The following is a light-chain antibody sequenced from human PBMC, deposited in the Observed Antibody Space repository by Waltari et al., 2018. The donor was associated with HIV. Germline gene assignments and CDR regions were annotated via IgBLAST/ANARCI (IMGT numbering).Light chain of an antibody. Sequence: QSAMTQPPSASGSPGQSLTISCTGTRGDIVSYDLVSWYHHHPGEAPTLTLYEVNKRPSGVPDRFSAAKSGNRASLTVSGLQPEDEGFYYCASYAGGDNFPYVFGTGTEVTVL. CDR1: RGDIVSYDL. CDR3: ASYAGGDNFPYV. V-gene: IGLV2-8*01. CDR2: EVN. J-gene: IGLJ1*01.